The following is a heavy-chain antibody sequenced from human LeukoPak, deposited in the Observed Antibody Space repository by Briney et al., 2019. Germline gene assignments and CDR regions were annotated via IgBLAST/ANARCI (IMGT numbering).Heavy chain of an antibody. D-gene: IGHD1-26*01. J-gene: IGHJ3*02. CDR2: ISSSGSTI. Sequence: GGSLRLSCAASGFTFSSYEMNWVRQAPGKGLEWVSYISSSGSTIYYADSVKGRFTISRDNAKNSLYLQMNSLRAEDTAVYYCARRYSGSYGAFDIWGQGTMATVSS. CDR1: GFTFSSYE. CDR3: ARRYSGSYGAFDI. V-gene: IGHV3-48*03.